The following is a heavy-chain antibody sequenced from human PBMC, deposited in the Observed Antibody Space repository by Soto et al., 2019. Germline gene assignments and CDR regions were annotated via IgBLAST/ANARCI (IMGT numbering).Heavy chain of an antibody. V-gene: IGHV1-69*13. J-gene: IGHJ3*02. CDR2: IIPIFGTA. Sequence: KKTQASVKVSCKASGGTFSSYAISWVRQAPGQGLEWMGGIIPIFGTANYAQKFQGRVTITADESTSTAYMELSSLRSEDTAVYYCARSGGSYYRAFDIWGQGTMVTVSS. CDR1: GGTFSSYA. D-gene: IGHD1-26*01. CDR3: ARSGGSYYRAFDI.